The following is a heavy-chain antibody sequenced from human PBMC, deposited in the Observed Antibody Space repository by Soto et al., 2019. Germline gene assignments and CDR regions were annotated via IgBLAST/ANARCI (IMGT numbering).Heavy chain of an antibody. CDR1: GYTFTSYS. V-gene: IGHV1-3*01. CDR3: ARDLSRIDYYDSSGYFSDACDI. CDR2: INAGNGNT. J-gene: IGHJ3*02. Sequence: ASVKVSCKASGYTFTSYSMHWVRQAPGQRLEWMGWINAGNGNTKYSQKFQGRVTITRDTSASTAYMELSSLRSEDTAVYYCARDLSRIDYYDSSGYFSDACDIWGQGTMVTVSS. D-gene: IGHD3-22*01.